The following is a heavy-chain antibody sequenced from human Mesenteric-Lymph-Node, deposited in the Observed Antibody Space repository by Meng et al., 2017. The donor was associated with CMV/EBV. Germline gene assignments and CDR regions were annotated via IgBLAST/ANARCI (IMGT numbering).Heavy chain of an antibody. V-gene: IGHV4-61*01. CDR1: GGSVSSGNYY. D-gene: IGHD3-10*01. CDR2: VYYSGTT. CDR3: ARDRRGLNGHYAMDV. J-gene: IGHJ6*02. Sequence: SETLSLTCTVSGGSVSSGNYYWSWIRQPPGKGLEWIGYVYYSGTTNHNPSLNSRLSISVDTSKNQFSLRLRSVTAADTAVYYCARDRRGLNGHYAMDVWGPGTTVTVSS.